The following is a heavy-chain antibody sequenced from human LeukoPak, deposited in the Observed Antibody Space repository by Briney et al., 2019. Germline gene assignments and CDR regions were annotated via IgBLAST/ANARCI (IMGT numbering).Heavy chain of an antibody. D-gene: IGHD3-22*01. CDR2: ISSSGSTI. CDR3: ARDMIVVYHYFDY. J-gene: IGHJ4*02. V-gene: IGHV3-11*04. Sequence: PGGSLRLSCAASGFTFSDYYMSWIRQAPGKGLEWVSYISSSGSTIYYADSVKGRFTISRDNAKNSLYLQINSLRAEDTAVYYCARDMIVVYHYFDYWGQGTLVTVSS. CDR1: GFTFSDYY.